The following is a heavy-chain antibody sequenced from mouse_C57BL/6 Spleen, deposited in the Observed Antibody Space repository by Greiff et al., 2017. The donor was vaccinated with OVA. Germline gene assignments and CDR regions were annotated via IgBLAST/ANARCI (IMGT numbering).Heavy chain of an antibody. CDR1: GYTFTDYY. CDR3: ARDYSNSGD. CDR2: INPNNGGT. V-gene: IGHV1-26*01. D-gene: IGHD2-5*01. J-gene: IGHJ2*01. Sequence: VQLQQSGPELVKPGASVKISCKASGYTFTDYYMNWVKQSHGKSLEWIGDINPNNGGTSYNQKFKGKATLTVDKSSSTAYMELRSLTSEDSAVYYCARDYSNSGDWGKGTTLTVSS.